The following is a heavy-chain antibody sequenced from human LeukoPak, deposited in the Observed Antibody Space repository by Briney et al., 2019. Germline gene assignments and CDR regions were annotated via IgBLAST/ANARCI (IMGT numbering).Heavy chain of an antibody. CDR3: ARDTVYCSSTRCPPSRYFDY. J-gene: IGHJ4*02. Sequence: PSETLSLTRTVSGGSISSGGYYWSWIRQHPGKGLEWIGYIYYSGSTYYNPSLKSRVTISVYTSKNQFSLKLSSVTDAATAVYYCARDTVYCSSTRCPPSRYFDYWGQGTLVTVSS. CDR2: IYYSGST. V-gene: IGHV4-31*03. CDR1: GGSISSGGYY. D-gene: IGHD2-2*01.